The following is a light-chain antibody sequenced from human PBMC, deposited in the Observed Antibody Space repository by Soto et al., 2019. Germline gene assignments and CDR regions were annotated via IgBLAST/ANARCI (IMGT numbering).Light chain of an antibody. CDR1: SSNIGAGYD. J-gene: IGLJ7*01. Sequence: QPVLTQPPSVSGAPGQRVTISCTGSSSNIGAGYDVHWYQQLPGTAPKLLIYGNSNRPSGGPDRFSGSKSGTSASLAITGLQAEDEADYYCQSYDSSLSGAVFGGGTQLTV. V-gene: IGLV1-40*01. CDR2: GNS. CDR3: QSYDSSLSGAV.